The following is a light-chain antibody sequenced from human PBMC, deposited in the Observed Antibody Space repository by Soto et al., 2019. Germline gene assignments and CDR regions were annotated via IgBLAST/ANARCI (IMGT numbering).Light chain of an antibody. CDR3: QQYSSYSLPT. J-gene: IGKJ4*01. V-gene: IGKV1-5*01. CDR1: QSISSW. CDR2: DAS. Sequence: DIQMTQSPSTLSASVGDRVTITCRASQSISSWLAWYQQKPGKAPKLLIYDASSLESGVPSRFSGSGSGTEFTLTITSLLPDDLATYFCQQYSSYSLPTFGGGTKGDIK.